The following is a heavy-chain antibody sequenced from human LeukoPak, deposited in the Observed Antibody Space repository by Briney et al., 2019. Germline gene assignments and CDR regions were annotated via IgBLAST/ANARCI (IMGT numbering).Heavy chain of an antibody. Sequence: PGGSRRLSCAASGFTFSSYGMRWVRQAPGDGREWVAFIRYDGSNKYYADSVKGRFTISRDNSTNTRYLQMHSMRAENTAVYYCAKNLAGTLFDCWGQGTLVTASS. CDR2: IRYDGSNK. V-gene: IGHV3-30*02. D-gene: IGHD6-13*01. CDR3: AKNLAGTLFDC. CDR1: GFTFSSYG. J-gene: IGHJ4*02.